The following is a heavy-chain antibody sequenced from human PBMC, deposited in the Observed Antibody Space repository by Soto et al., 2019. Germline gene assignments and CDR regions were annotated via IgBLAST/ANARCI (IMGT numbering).Heavy chain of an antibody. D-gene: IGHD1-1*01. V-gene: IGHV3-7*01. CDR2: IKYDGSEK. CDR1: GFTFSNFW. Sequence: AGGSLRLSCAASGFTFSNFWMSWVRQAPGKGLEWVANIKYDGSEKYYVDSVKGRFTISRDNAKNSLYLQMNSLRAEDAAMYYWARVGNWGQGTLVTVSS. CDR3: ARVGN. J-gene: IGHJ4*02.